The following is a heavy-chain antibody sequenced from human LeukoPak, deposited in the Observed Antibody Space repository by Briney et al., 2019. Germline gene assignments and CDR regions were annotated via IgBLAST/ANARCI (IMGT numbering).Heavy chain of an antibody. J-gene: IGHJ4*02. CDR2: IWYDGSNK. D-gene: IGHD5-24*01. Sequence: GRSLRLSCAASGFTFSSYGMHWVRQAPGKGLEWVAVIWYDGSNKYYADSVKGRFTISRDNSRNTLYLQMNSLTPEDTAVYFCARDLRWLQTFDHWGQGSLVSVSS. V-gene: IGHV3-33*01. CDR3: ARDLRWLQTFDH. CDR1: GFTFSSYG.